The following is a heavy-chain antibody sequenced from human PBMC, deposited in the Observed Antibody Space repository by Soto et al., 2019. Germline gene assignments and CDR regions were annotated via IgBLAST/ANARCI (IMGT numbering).Heavy chain of an antibody. V-gene: IGHV3-30*18. CDR1: EFTFSNYA. J-gene: IGHJ4*02. D-gene: IGHD3-22*01. CDR3: ANDPHSYDSSGYYFSYFDY. Sequence: GGSLRLSCAASEFTFSNYAMSWVRQAPGKGLEGVAVISYDGSNKYYADSVKGRFTISRDNSKNTLYLQMNSLRAADTAVYYCANDPHSYDSSGYYFSYFDYWGQGTLVTVSS. CDR2: ISYDGSNK.